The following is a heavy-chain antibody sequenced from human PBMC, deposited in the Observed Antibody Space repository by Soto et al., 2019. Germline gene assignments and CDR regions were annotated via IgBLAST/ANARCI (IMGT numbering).Heavy chain of an antibody. J-gene: IGHJ4*02. Sequence: GGSLRLSCAASGFTFSNYDMHWVRQPTGKGLEWVSAIGTAGDTYYLGSMRGRFTISRENAKNSLYLQMNSLRAGDTAVYYCARGRLFYDFWSGIDYWGQGTLVTVSS. D-gene: IGHD3-3*01. CDR1: GFTFSNYD. CDR3: ARGRLFYDFWSGIDY. V-gene: IGHV3-13*01. CDR2: IGTAGDT.